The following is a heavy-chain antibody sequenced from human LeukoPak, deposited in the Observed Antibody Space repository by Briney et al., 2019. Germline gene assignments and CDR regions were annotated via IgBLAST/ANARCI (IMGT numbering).Heavy chain of an antibody. D-gene: IGHD3-10*01. V-gene: IGHV4-61*02. J-gene: IGHJ4*02. CDR1: GGSISSGSYY. Sequence: PSETLSLTCTVSGGSISSGSYYWSWIRQPAGKGLEWIGRIYTSGSTNYNPSLKSRVTISVDTSKNQFSLKLSSVTAADTAVYYCASSPLWFGELLPTYFDYWGQGILVTVSS. CDR3: ASSPLWFGELLPTYFDY. CDR2: IYTSGST.